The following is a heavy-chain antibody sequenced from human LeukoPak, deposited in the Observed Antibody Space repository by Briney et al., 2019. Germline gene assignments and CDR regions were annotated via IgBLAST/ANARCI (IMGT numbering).Heavy chain of an antibody. D-gene: IGHD1-1*01. CDR3: ARGGWKDYFDY. J-gene: IGHJ4*02. CDR1: GFTFSDYS. CDR2: ISRTSDYI. V-gene: IGHV3-21*01. Sequence: GGSLRLSCAASGFTFSDYSMNWARQAPGKGLEWVSSISRTSDYIYYADSMKGRFTISRDNAKNSLYLQMNSLRAEDTAVYYCARGGWKDYFDYWGQGTLVTVSS.